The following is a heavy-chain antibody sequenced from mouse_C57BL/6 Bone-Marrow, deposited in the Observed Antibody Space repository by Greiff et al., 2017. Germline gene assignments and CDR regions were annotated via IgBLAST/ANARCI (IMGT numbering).Heavy chain of an antibody. Sequence: QVQLQQPGAELVKPGASVKMSCKASGYTFTGYWITWVKQRPGQGLEWIGDIYPGSGSTNYNEKFKSKATLTVDPSSSPAYMQLSSLTSADSAVYYCARCFYWYFDVWGTGTTVTVSS. CDR1: GYTFTGYW. CDR3: ARCFYWYFDV. CDR2: IYPGSGST. J-gene: IGHJ1*03. V-gene: IGHV1-55*01.